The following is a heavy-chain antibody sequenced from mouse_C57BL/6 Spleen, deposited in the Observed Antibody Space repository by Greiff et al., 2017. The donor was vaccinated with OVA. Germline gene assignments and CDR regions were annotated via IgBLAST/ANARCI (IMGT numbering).Heavy chain of an antibody. CDR1: GYAFSSYW. CDR3: ARSFPDYAMDY. J-gene: IGHJ4*01. CDR2: IYPGDGDT. Sequence: VQLQQSGAELVQPGASVKISCKASGYAFSSYWMNWVKQRPGKGLQWIGQIYPGDGDTNYNGKFKGKATLTADKSSSTAYMQLSSLTSEDSAVYFSARSFPDYAMDYWGQGTSVTVSS. V-gene: IGHV1-80*01.